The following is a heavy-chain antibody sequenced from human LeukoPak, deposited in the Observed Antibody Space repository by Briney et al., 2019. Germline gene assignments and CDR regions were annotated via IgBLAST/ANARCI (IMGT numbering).Heavy chain of an antibody. CDR1: GFTFSSYA. Sequence: PGGSLKLSCAASGFTFSSYAMSWVRQAPGKGLEWVSAISGSGGSTYYADSVKGRFTISRDNSKNTLYLQMNSLRAEDTAVYYCAKDVRLWPNYFDYWGQGTLVTVSS. V-gene: IGHV3-23*01. D-gene: IGHD5-18*01. CDR2: ISGSGGST. J-gene: IGHJ4*02. CDR3: AKDVRLWPNYFDY.